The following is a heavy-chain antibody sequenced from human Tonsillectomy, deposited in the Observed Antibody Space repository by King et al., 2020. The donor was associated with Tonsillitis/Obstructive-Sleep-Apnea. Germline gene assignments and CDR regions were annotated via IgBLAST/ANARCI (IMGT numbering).Heavy chain of an antibody. CDR1: GYTFTSYG. Sequence: VQLVESGAEVKKPGASVKVSCKASGYTFTSYGISWVRQAPGQGLEWMGWISAYNGNTNYAQKLQGRGTMTTDTSTSTAYMELRSLRSDATAVYYCARDPCSSTSCYWRWFDPWGQGTLVTVSS. V-gene: IGHV1-18*01. D-gene: IGHD2-2*01. CDR3: ARDPCSSTSCYWRWFDP. J-gene: IGHJ5*02. CDR2: ISAYNGNT.